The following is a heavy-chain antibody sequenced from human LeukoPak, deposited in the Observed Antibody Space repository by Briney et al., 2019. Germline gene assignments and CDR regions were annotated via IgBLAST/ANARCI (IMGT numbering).Heavy chain of an antibody. J-gene: IGHJ4*02. Sequence: SETLSLTCTVSGGSISSGDYYWSWIRQPPGKGLEWIGYIYYSGSTYYNPSLKSRVTISVDTSKNQFSLKLSSVTAADTAVYYCARGTSYVTANGGFVIDYWGQGTLVTVSS. CDR1: GGSISSGDYY. V-gene: IGHV4-30-4*01. CDR2: IYYSGST. D-gene: IGHD2-21*02. CDR3: ARGTSYVTANGGFVIDY.